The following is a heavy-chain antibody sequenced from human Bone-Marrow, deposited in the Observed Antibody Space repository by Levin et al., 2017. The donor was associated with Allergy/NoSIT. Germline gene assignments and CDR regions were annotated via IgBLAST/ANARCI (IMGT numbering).Heavy chain of an antibody. D-gene: IGHD6-19*01. CDR3: ARSVTVAGRICYGMDV. V-gene: IGHV3-33*01. J-gene: IGHJ6*02. CDR2: SWYDGRNT. CDR1: GFSFATYG. Sequence: GGSLRLSCAASGFSFATYGMHWVRQAPGKGLEWVAVSWYDGRNTYYADSVKGRFTVSGDKSENTLYLQMNSLRAEDTAVYYCARSVTVAGRICYGMDVWGQGTSVTVSS.